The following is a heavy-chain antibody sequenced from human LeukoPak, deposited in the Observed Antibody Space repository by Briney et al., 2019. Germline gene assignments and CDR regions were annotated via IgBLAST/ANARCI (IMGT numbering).Heavy chain of an antibody. CDR3: ARGYSGSYGRFDY. D-gene: IGHD1-26*01. V-gene: IGHV4-59*01. Sequence: PSETLSLTCSVSGGSISTYFWSWIRQPPGKGLEWIGYIHDSGSTSYNPSLKSRVTISVDTSKNQFSLKLSSVTAADTAVYYCARGYSGSYGRFDYWGQGTLVTVSS. CDR2: IHDSGST. J-gene: IGHJ4*02. CDR1: GGSISTYF.